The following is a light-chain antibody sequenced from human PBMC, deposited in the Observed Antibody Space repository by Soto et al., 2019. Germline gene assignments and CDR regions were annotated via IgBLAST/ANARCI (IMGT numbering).Light chain of an antibody. Sequence: QSALTQPASLSGSPGQSITISCTGTSSDIGAYDYVSWFQQHPGKAPKLMISEVNNRPSGVSNRFSGSKSGNTAYLTISGLQVEDEADYYCCSYADTYTFVFGTGTKVTVL. CDR1: SSDIGAYDY. J-gene: IGLJ1*01. V-gene: IGLV2-14*01. CDR2: EVN. CDR3: CSYADTYTFV.